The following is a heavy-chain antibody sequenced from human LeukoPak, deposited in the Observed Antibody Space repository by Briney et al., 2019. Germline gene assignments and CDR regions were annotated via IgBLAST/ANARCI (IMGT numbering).Heavy chain of an antibody. CDR2: ISAYNGNS. CDR3: ARGVTGRYCSSTSCHWRAWFDP. CDR1: GYTFSGYY. Sequence: ASVKVSCKASGYTFSGYYIHWVRQAPGQGLEWMGWISAYNGNSHYTQKFQGRVTMTTDTSTSTAYMELRSLRSEDTAVYYCARGVTGRYCSSTSCHWRAWFDPWGQGTLVTVSS. J-gene: IGHJ5*02. D-gene: IGHD2-2*01. V-gene: IGHV1-18*04.